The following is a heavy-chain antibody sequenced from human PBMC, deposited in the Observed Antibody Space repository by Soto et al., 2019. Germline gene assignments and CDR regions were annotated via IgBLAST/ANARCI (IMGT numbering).Heavy chain of an antibody. CDR3: AKEKIAVTGLWYFDL. Sequence: QVQLVESGGGVVQPGRSLRLSCVASGFTFSSFGMHWVRQAPGKGLEWVAVISYDGSNKHYADSVRGRFSISRDNSKNTLYLQMNSVRAEDTAIYYCAKEKIAVTGLWYFDLWGRGTLVTVSS. D-gene: IGHD6-19*01. V-gene: IGHV3-30*18. CDR2: ISYDGSNK. J-gene: IGHJ2*01. CDR1: GFTFSSFG.